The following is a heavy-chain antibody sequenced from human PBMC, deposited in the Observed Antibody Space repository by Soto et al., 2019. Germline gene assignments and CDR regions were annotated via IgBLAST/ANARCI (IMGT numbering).Heavy chain of an antibody. D-gene: IGHD3-3*01. CDR3: ARRSLSDFFGVGIFSSYDFDY. Sequence: ASVKVSCKASGYTFTSYGISWVRQAPGQGLEWMGWISAYNGNTNYAQKLQGRVTMTTDTSTSTAYMELRSLRSDDTAVYYCARRSLSDFFGVGIFSSYDFDYWGQGALVTVSS. CDR1: GYTFTSYG. V-gene: IGHV1-18*01. CDR2: ISAYNGNT. J-gene: IGHJ4*02.